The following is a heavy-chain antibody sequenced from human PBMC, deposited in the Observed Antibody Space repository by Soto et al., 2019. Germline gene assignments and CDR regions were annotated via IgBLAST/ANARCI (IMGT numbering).Heavy chain of an antibody. CDR3: ARDTRSIGWFDP. Sequence: SETLSLTCTVSGGSISSYYWSWIRQPPGKGLEWIGYIYHSGSTNYNPSLKSRVTISVDTSKNQFSLKLSSVTAADTAVYYCARDTRSIGWFDPWGQGTLVTVSS. J-gene: IGHJ5*02. CDR2: IYHSGST. V-gene: IGHV4-59*01. CDR1: GGSISSYY. D-gene: IGHD2-15*01.